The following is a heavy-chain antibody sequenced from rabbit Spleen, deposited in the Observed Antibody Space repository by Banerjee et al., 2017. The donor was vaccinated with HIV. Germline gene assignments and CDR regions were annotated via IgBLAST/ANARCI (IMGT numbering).Heavy chain of an antibody. Sequence: QEQLVESGGGLVQPEGSLTLTCTASGFSFSSSYYMCWVRQAPGKGLEWIACIYTRTGNPYYATWAKGRFTISKTSSTTVTLQMTSLTAADTATYFCATGHGGSNDYFDLWGPGTLVTVS. CDR2: IYTRTGNP. D-gene: IGHD8-1*01. CDR3: ATGHGGSNDYFDL. V-gene: IGHV1S45*01. CDR1: GFSFSSSYY. J-gene: IGHJ4*01.